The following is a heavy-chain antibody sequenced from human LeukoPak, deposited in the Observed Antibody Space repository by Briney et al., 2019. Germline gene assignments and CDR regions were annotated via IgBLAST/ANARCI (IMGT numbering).Heavy chain of an antibody. CDR1: GYSFTSYW. J-gene: IGHJ3*02. CDR2: ICPGDSDT. Sequence: GESLKISCKGSGYSFTSYWIGWVRQMPGKGLEWMGIICPGDSDTRYSPSFQGQVTISADKSISTAYLQWSSLKASDTAMYYCAVGYCSGGSCSLYDAFDIWGQGTMVTVSS. CDR3: AVGYCSGGSCSLYDAFDI. D-gene: IGHD2-15*01. V-gene: IGHV5-51*01.